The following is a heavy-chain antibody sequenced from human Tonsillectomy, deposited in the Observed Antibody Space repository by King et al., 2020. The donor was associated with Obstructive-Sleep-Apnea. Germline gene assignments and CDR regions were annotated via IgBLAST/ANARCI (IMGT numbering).Heavy chain of an antibody. V-gene: IGHV3-30-3*01. J-gene: IGHJ4*02. CDR2: ISYGGSDK. D-gene: IGHD5-18*01. CDR3: ARDHGYSYGYIDYYFDY. Sequence: VQLVESGGGVVQPGRSLRLSCAASGFTFSNYAMHWVRQAPGKGLEWVALISYGGSDKYSADSVKGRFTISRDNSRNTLYLQMNSLRPEDMSVYYCARDHGYSYGYIDYYFDYWGQGTRVTVPS. CDR1: GFTFSNYA.